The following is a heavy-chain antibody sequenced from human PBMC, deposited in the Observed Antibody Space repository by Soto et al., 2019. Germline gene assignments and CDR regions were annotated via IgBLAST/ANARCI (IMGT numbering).Heavy chain of an antibody. CDR3: ATSYGSGYRAFDS. Sequence: QVQLVQSGADVQKHGSSMRVSCKASGDTFNFYSINWVRQAPGLGLQWMGRINPILSMSNYAPRFQGRVTMTADKSTSTAYMELSSLRSEDTAVYYCATSYGSGYRAFDSWGQGALVTVSS. V-gene: IGHV1-69*02. CDR2: INPILSMS. CDR1: GDTFNFYS. D-gene: IGHD3-10*01. J-gene: IGHJ4*02.